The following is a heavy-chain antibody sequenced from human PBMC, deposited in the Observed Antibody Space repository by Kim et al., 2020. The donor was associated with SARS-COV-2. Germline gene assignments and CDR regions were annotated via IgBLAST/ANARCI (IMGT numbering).Heavy chain of an antibody. D-gene: IGHD5-18*01. J-gene: IGHJ4*02. Sequence: PSFQGQVTISADKSISTAYLQWSSLKASDTAMYYCARPGGRYTAMAFDYWGQGTLVTVSS. CDR3: ARPGGRYTAMAFDY. V-gene: IGHV5-51*01.